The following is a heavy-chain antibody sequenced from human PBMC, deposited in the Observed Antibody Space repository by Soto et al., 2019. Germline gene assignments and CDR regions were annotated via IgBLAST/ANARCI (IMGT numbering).Heavy chain of an antibody. CDR3: ARAGDREWVDY. D-gene: IGHD1-26*01. CDR2: IYYSGST. V-gene: IGHV4-31*03. J-gene: IGHJ4*02. Sequence: SETLSLTCTVSGGSISSGGYYCSSIRQQPGKGLEWIGYIYYSGSTYYNPSLKSRVTISVDTSKNQFSLKLSSVTAADTAVYYCARAGDREWVDYWGQGTLVTVSS. CDR1: GGSISSGGYY.